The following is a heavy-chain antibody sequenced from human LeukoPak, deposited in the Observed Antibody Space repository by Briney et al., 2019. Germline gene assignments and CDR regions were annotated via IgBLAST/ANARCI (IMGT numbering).Heavy chain of an antibody. CDR3: ATSQTTSGRYGNAFDI. Sequence: PSETLSLTCAVYGGSFSGYYWSWIRQPPGKGLEWVANIKQDGSEKYYVGSVKGRFTIYRDNAKNSLHLQMNSLRGGDTALYYCATSQTTSGRYGNAFDIWGQGTMVTVSS. V-gene: IGHV3-7*01. CDR1: GGSFSGYY. J-gene: IGHJ3*02. CDR2: IKQDGSEK. D-gene: IGHD6-19*01.